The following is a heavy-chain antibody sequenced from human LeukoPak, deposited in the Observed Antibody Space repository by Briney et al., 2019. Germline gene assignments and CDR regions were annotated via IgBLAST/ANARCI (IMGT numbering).Heavy chain of an antibody. CDR1: GGSFSGYH. CDR2: IKYSGSS. V-gene: IGHV4-34*01. CDR3: ARTTYFYDTSGHYYGN. J-gene: IGHJ4*02. D-gene: IGHD3-22*01. Sequence: SETLSLTCGVYGGSFSGYHWSWIRQPPGKGLEWIGEIKYSGSSNYNPSLKSRVNISVDTSKNQFSLKLSSVTAADTAVYYCARTTYFYDTSGHYYGNWGQGTLVTVSS.